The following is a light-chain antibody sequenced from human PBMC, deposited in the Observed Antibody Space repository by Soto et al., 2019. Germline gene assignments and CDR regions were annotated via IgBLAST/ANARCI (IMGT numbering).Light chain of an antibody. CDR1: QTVSSNF. V-gene: IGKV3-20*01. J-gene: IGKJ5*01. CDR3: QQYPAAPTT. Sequence: SCRASQTVSSNFLAWCQQRPGQAPRLLIYGASTRAAGIPDRFSVSGSGPDLTLTCSRREPEDSALYFCQQYPAAPTTYGQGTRLEIK. CDR2: GAS.